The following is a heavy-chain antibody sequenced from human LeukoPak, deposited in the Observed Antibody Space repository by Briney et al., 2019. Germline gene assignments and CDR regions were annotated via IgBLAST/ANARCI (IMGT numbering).Heavy chain of an antibody. D-gene: IGHD3-22*01. CDR3: ARDLYCDSSGYYYQGRDY. J-gene: IGHJ4*02. CDR2: IKQDGSEK. Sequence: GGSLRLSCAASGFTFSSYWMSWVRQAPGKGLEWVANIKQDGSEKYYVDSVKGRFTISRDNAKNSLYLQMNSLRAEDTAVYYCARDLYCDSSGYYYQGRDYWGQGTLVTVSS. V-gene: IGHV3-7*01. CDR1: GFTFSSYW.